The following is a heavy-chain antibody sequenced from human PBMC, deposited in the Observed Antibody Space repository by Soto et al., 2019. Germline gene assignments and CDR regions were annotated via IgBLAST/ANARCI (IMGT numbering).Heavy chain of an antibody. V-gene: IGHV1-18*01. Sequence: ASVKVSCKASGYSFTTYSITWVRQAPGQGLEWMGWISANNGKTKYAEKFQDRVIMTTDTSTSTAYLEVRSLTSDDTAVYYCARETGVMIPVKGEFEFWGQGTLVTVSP. CDR1: GYSFTTYS. CDR3: ARETGVMIPVKGEFEF. J-gene: IGHJ4*02. D-gene: IGHD2-21*01. CDR2: ISANNGKT.